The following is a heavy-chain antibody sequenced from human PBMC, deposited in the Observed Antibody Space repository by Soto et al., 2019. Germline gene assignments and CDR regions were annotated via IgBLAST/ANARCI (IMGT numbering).Heavy chain of an antibody. V-gene: IGHV3-33*01. D-gene: IGHD4-4*01. CDR1: GFTFSSYG. Sequence: QVQLVESGGGVVQPGRSLRLSCAASGFTFSSYGMHWVRQAPGKGLEWVAVIWYDGSNKYYADSVKGRFTISRDNSKNTLDQKMNGLGDEETAVYDCARECDSNRIGGMDVLGQGTTVTVSS. CDR2: IWYDGSNK. CDR3: ARECDSNRIGGMDV. J-gene: IGHJ6*02.